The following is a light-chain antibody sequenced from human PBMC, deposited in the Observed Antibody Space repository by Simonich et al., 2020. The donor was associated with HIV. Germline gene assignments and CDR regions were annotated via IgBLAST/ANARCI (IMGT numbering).Light chain of an antibody. Sequence: QSALTQPPSASGSPGQSVTISCTGTSSDVGGSHYVSWYQKHPDKAPKVLIYAVNQRPSGVPDRFSGSKSGNTASRTVSGLQAEDEADYYCSSYAVNNNLVFGGGTKLTVL. J-gene: IGLJ3*02. CDR1: SSDVGGSHY. CDR3: SSYAVNNNLV. CDR2: AVN. V-gene: IGLV2-8*01.